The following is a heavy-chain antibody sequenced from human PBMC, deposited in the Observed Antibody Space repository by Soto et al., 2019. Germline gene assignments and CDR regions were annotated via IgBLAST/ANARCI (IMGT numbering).Heavy chain of an antibody. J-gene: IGHJ6*02. D-gene: IGHD4-17*01. CDR2: IYYSGST. CDR3: ARSLGGDYVQSYYYYGMDV. Sequence: QVQLQESGPGLVKPSQTLSLTCTVSGGSISSGGYYWSWIRQHPGKGLEWIGYIYYSGSTYYNPSLTSRVTISVDTSKNQFSLKLSSVTAADTAVYYCARSLGGDYVQSYYYYGMDVWGQGTTVTVSS. CDR1: GGSISSGGYY. V-gene: IGHV4-31*03.